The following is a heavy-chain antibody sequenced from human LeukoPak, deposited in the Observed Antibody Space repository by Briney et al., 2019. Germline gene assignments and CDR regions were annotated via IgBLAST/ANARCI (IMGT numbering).Heavy chain of an antibody. V-gene: IGHV3-23*01. CDR1: GFTFSTFA. CDR2: ISGSGGST. CDR3: AREGSSDCHFDY. J-gene: IGHJ4*02. Sequence: GGSLRLSCAASGFTFSTFAMTWVRQAPGKGLEWVSAISGSGGSTYYPDSVKGRFTISRDNTKNSLYLQMNSLRAEDTAVYFCAREGSSDCHFDYWGQGTLVTVSS. D-gene: IGHD6-19*01.